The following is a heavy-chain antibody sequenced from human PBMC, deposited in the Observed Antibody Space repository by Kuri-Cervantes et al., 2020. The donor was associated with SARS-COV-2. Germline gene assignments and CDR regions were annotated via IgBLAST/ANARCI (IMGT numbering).Heavy chain of an antibody. Sequence: SETLSLTCTVFGGSISSGDYYWSWIRQPPGKGLEWIGYIYYSGSTYYNPSLKSRVTISVDTSKNQFSLKLSSVTAADTAVYYCASGYCTNGVCYVFDYWGQGTLVTVSS. CDR1: GGSISSGDYY. CDR2: IYYSGST. V-gene: IGHV4-30-4*08. CDR3: ASGYCTNGVCYVFDY. J-gene: IGHJ4*02. D-gene: IGHD2-8*01.